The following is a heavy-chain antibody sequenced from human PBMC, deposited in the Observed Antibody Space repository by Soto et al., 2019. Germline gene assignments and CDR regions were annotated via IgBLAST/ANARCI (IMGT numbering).Heavy chain of an antibody. J-gene: IGHJ6*02. Sequence: HPGGSLRLSCAASGFTFSSYAMSWVRQAPGKGLEWVSAISGSGGSTYYADSVKGRFTISRDNSKNTLYLQMNSLRAEDTAVYYCAKGGLLWFGELSYYYGMDVWGQGTTVTVSS. CDR2: ISGSGGST. D-gene: IGHD3-10*01. V-gene: IGHV3-23*01. CDR1: GFTFSSYA. CDR3: AKGGLLWFGELSYYYGMDV.